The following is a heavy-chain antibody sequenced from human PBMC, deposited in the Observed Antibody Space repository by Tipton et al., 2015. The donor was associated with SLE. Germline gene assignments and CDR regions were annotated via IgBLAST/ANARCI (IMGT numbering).Heavy chain of an antibody. CDR2: INHSGST. J-gene: IGHJ3*01. CDR1: GGSFSGYY. D-gene: IGHD5-24*01. CDR3: GRARVGMGYVFDV. Sequence: TLSLTCAVSGGSFSGYYWSWIRQPPGKGLEWIGEINHSGSTNYNPSLKSRVTISADTSKNQFSLRLTSVTAADTALYYCGRARVGMGYVFDVWGQGTMVTVSS. V-gene: IGHV4-34*01.